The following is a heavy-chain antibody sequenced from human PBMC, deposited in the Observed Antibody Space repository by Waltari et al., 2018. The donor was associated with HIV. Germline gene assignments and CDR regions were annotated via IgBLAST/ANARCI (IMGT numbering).Heavy chain of an antibody. J-gene: IGHJ3*02. Sequence: EVQLVESGGGLVKPGGSLRLSCADSRFTFSSYSMNWVRQAPGKGLELVSSISSGSVYIYYADSVKGRFTISRDNAKNSLYLQMNSLRAEDTAVYYCARDEAEMATLTAFDIWGQGTMVTVSS. CDR1: RFTFSSYS. CDR3: ARDEAEMATLTAFDI. CDR2: ISSGSVYI. D-gene: IGHD5-12*01. V-gene: IGHV3-21*01.